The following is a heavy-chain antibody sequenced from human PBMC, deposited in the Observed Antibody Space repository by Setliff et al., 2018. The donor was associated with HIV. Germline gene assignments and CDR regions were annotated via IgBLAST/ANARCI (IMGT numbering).Heavy chain of an antibody. Sequence: GESLKISCAASGFTFSDYYMSWIRQTPGKGLEWVSYIAGVDGYTNYADSVKGRFTISRDNSKNTLYLQMNSLGPEDTAVYYCARARTGVTMVRGAMSFWGQGTLVTVSS. CDR1: GFTFSDYY. V-gene: IGHV3-11*06. D-gene: IGHD3-10*01. CDR2: IAGVDGYT. J-gene: IGHJ4*02. CDR3: ARARTGVTMVRGAMSF.